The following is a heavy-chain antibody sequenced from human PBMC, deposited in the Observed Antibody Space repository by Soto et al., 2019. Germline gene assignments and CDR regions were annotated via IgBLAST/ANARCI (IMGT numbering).Heavy chain of an antibody. CDR2: INHSGST. CDR1: GGSCSGYY. D-gene: IGHD3-22*01. J-gene: IGHJ4*02. Sequence: SENPSIPSTVYGGSCSGYYWSWIRQPPGKGLEWIGEINHSGSTNYNPSLKSRVTISVDTSKNQFSLKLSSVTAADTAVYYCMLGSGWKDFDYWGQGTLVTVSS. V-gene: IGHV4-34*01. CDR3: MLGSGWKDFDY.